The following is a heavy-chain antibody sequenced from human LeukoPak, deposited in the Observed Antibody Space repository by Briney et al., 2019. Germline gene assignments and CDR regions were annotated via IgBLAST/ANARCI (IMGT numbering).Heavy chain of an antibody. CDR1: GYTFTSYA. V-gene: IGHV1-3*01. CDR2: INAGNGNT. J-gene: IGHJ4*02. Sequence: GASVKVSCKASGYTFTSYAMHWVRQAPGQRLEWMGWINAGNGNTKYSQKFQGRVTITRDTSASTAYMELSSLRSEDTAVYYCARGAVQGHSSSWYVYFDYWGQGTLVTVSS. CDR3: ARGAVQGHSSSWYVYFDY. D-gene: IGHD6-13*01.